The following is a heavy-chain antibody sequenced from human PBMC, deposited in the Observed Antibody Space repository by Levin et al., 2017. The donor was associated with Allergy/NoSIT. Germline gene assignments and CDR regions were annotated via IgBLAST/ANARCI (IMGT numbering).Heavy chain of an antibody. CDR2: ISFDGGSK. J-gene: IGHJ4*02. CDR1: GFTFSNYA. D-gene: IGHD4-17*01. V-gene: IGHV3-30-3*01. Sequence: SCAASGFTFSNYAMHWVRQAPGKGLEWVAVISFDGGSKYYAYSVKGRFTISRDNSKNTVYLQMNSLKTEDTAVYYCANKNDYGDFDYWGQGALVTVSS. CDR3: ANKNDYGDFDY.